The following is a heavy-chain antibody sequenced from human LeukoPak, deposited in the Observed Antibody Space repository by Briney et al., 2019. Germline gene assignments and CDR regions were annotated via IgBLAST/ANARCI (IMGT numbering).Heavy chain of an antibody. Sequence: PGGSLRLSCAASGFTFTSYVMYWVRQAPGRGLEYVSVISYNGDSTYYANSVKGRFTISRDNSKNMLYLHMNSLGAEDTAVYYCARDSHSSSWYSEFDYWGQGTLVTVSS. CDR3: ARDSHSSSWYSEFDY. CDR2: ISYNGDST. V-gene: IGHV3-64*01. CDR1: GFTFTSYV. D-gene: IGHD6-13*01. J-gene: IGHJ4*02.